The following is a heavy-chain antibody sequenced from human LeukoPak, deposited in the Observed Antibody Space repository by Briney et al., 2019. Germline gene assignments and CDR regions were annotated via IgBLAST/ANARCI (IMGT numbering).Heavy chain of an antibody. CDR2: ISGSGRST. CDR1: GFTFSSYA. J-gene: IGHJ5*02. Sequence: GGSLRLSCAASGFTFSSYAMSWVRQAPGKRLEWVSTISGSGRSTYYADSVKGRFTISRDNSKNTLYLQMNSLRAEDTAVYYCAKGKDSSGWYVSFNWFDPWGQGTLVTVSS. V-gene: IGHV3-23*01. D-gene: IGHD6-19*01. CDR3: AKGKDSSGWYVSFNWFDP.